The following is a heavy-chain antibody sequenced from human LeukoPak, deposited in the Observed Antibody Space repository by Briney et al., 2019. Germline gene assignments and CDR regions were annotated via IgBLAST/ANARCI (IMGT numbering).Heavy chain of an antibody. CDR2: IYYSGST. CDR3: ARGPGYFEPAAIGWFDP. Sequence: PSETLSLTCTVSGGSISSYYWSWIRQPPGKGLEWIGYIYYSGSTNYNPSLKSRVTISVDTSKNQFSLKLSSVTAADTAVYYCARGPGYFEPAAIGWFDPWGQGTLVTVSS. V-gene: IGHV4-59*01. J-gene: IGHJ5*02. D-gene: IGHD2-2*01. CDR1: GGSISSYY.